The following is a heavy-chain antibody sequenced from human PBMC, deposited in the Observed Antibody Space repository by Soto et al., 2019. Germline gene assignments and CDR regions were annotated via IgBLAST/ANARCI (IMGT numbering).Heavy chain of an antibody. CDR1: GYTFISYG. V-gene: IGHV1-18*01. Sequence: HVQLVQSGAEVKKPGASLKVSCKASGYTFISYGVSWVRQAPGQGLEWLGWISPYNGNTNYAQKLQGRNTMTTDTSTSTVYMYLRSLRTDDTAVYYCARDQTKWLADAFDIWGQGTRVVVSS. CDR3: ARDQTKWLADAFDI. J-gene: IGHJ3*02. CDR2: ISPYNGNT. D-gene: IGHD5-12*01.